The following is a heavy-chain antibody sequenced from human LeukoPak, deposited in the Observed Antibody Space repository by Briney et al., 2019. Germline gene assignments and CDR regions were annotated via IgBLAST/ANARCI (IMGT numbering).Heavy chain of an antibody. D-gene: IGHD1-26*01. Sequence: PGGSLRLSCAASGFSLSSKWMHWVRQAPGKGLVWVSRISSDGSSTHYADSVKGRFTISRDNSKNTLFLQMSSLRAEDTALYYCAKKRAVGAPTGLDYWGQGTLVTVSS. CDR2: ISSDGSST. V-gene: IGHV3-74*01. CDR1: GFSLSSKW. CDR3: AKKRAVGAPTGLDY. J-gene: IGHJ4*02.